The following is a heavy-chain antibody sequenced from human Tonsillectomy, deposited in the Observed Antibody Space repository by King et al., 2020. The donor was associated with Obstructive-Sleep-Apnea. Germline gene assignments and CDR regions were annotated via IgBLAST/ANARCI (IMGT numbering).Heavy chain of an antibody. J-gene: IGHJ4*02. CDR2: IRRKGYGGTT. CDR3: TRDLGYYDTSGYLGFY. V-gene: IGHV3-49*03. Sequence: VQLVESGGGLVQPGRSLRLSCTASGFTFGDYAMSWFHQAPGKGLEGVGFIRRKGYGGTTEYAESVKGRFTISRDDSKSIAYMQMTSLKTEDTAVYYCTRDLGYYDTSGYLGFYWGQGTLVTVSS. D-gene: IGHD3-22*01. CDR1: GFTFGDYA.